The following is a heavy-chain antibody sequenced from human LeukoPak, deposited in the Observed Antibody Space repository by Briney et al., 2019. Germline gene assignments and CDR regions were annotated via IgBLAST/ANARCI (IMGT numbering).Heavy chain of an antibody. CDR1: GFTFSGSA. D-gene: IGHD6-13*01. CDR2: ITIKAHNYAT. Sequence: GGCLRLSCAASGFTFSGSALHWVRQASGKGLEWVGHITIKAHNYATSYAASVRRRFIVSRDDSENTAYLQMNSLKTEDTAMYYCIVGATPGTFYFHYWGQGTLVTVSS. V-gene: IGHV3-73*01. J-gene: IGHJ4*02. CDR3: IVGATPGTFYFHY.